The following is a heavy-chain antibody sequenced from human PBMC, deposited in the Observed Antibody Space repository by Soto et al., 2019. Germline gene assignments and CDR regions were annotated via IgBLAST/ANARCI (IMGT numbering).Heavy chain of an antibody. CDR2: ISGYNGNT. Sequence: GASVKVSCKASGYTFTNYGFSCVRQAPGQGLEWMGWISGYNGNTKYAEKFQGRVTMTTDTSTSTAHMELRSLRSDDTAVYYCAREGQATYYYYGMDVWGQGTAVTVSS. V-gene: IGHV1-18*01. J-gene: IGHJ6*02. CDR3: AREGQATYYYYGMDV. CDR1: GYTFTNYG.